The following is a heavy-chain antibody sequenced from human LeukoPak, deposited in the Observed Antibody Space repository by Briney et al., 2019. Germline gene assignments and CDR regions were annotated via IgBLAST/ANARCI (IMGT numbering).Heavy chain of an antibody. Sequence: GASVKVSCKVSGYTLTGYYMHWVRQAPGQGLEWMGRINPNTGGTNYAQKFQGRVTMTRGTSISTAYLDLTSLRSDDTAVYYCARDSVMGAKWGQGTLVTVSS. V-gene: IGHV1-2*06. CDR1: GYTLTGYY. CDR3: ARDSVMGAK. CDR2: INPNTGGT. D-gene: IGHD1-26*01. J-gene: IGHJ4*02.